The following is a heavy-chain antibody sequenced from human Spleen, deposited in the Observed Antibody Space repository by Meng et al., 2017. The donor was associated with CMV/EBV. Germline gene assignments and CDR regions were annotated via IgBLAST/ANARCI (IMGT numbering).Heavy chain of an antibody. CDR1: GYTFTDHS. D-gene: IGHD6-13*01. CDR3: ARAARLRAYSSSWYAP. CDR2: INPKSGGT. J-gene: IGHJ5*02. Sequence: ASVKVSCKASGYTFTDHSIHWVRQAPGQGLEWMGWINPKSGGTKYAQKFQGRVTMTRDTSISTVYMELTRLTSDDAAVYFCARAARLRAYSSSWYAPWGQGTLVTVSS. V-gene: IGHV1-2*02.